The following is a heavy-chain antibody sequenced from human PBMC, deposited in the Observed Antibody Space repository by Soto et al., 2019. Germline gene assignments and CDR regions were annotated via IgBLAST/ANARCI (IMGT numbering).Heavy chain of an antibody. D-gene: IGHD2-15*01. J-gene: IGHJ6*02. V-gene: IGHV4-39*01. Sequence: SETLSLTCTVSGGSISSSSYYWGWIRQPPGKGLEWIGSIYYSGSTYYNPSLKSRVTISVDTSKNQFSLKLSSVTAADTAVYYCARNYCSGGSCYRLGPAAYGMAFWGQGTTVTVSS. CDR3: ARNYCSGGSCYRLGPAAYGMAF. CDR2: IYYSGST. CDR1: GGSISSSSYY.